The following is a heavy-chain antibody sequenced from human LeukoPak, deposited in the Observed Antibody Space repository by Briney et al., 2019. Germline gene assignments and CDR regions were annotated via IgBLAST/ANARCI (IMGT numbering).Heavy chain of an antibody. CDR2: IIPIFGTA. V-gene: IGHV1-69*05. Sequence: SVKVSCKASGGTFSSYAISWVRQAPGQGLEWMGGIIPIFGTANYAQKFQGRVTITTDESTSTAYMELSSLRSEDTAVYYCARHAGGYGYYYYYYMDVWGKGTTVTVSS. D-gene: IGHD5-12*01. CDR3: ARHAGGYGYYYYYYMDV. CDR1: GGTFSSYA. J-gene: IGHJ6*03.